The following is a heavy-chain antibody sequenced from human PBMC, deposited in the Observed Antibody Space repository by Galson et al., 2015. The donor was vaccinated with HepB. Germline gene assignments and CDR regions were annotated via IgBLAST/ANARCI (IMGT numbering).Heavy chain of an antibody. CDR1: GFTSSSYA. V-gene: IGHV3-23*01. CDR2: ISGSGGST. CDR3: AKYWDDVQWLPRGGAFDI. D-gene: IGHD6-19*01. J-gene: IGHJ3*02. Sequence: SLRLSCAASGFTSSSYAMSWVRQAPGKGLEWVSAISGSGGSTYYADSVKGRFTISRDNSKNTLYLQMNSLRAEDTAVYYCAKYWDDVQWLPRGGAFDIWGQGTMVTVSS.